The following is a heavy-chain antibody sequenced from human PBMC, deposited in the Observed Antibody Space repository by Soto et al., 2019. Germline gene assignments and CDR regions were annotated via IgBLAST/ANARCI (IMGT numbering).Heavy chain of an antibody. J-gene: IGHJ3*02. CDR1: GGSISSYY. Sequence: PSETLSLTCTVSGGSISSYYWTWIRQPPGKGLEWIGYMDYSGNTRYNPSLESRVTMSVDTSKNQFSLKLRSVTAADTAVYFCARDQPGSPVYDRAFDIWGQGTMVTVSS. CDR3: ARDQPGSPVYDRAFDI. D-gene: IGHD1-26*01. CDR2: MDYSGNT. V-gene: IGHV4-59*01.